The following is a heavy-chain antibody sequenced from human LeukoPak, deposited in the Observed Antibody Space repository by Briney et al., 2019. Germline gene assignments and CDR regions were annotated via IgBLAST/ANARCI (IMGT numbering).Heavy chain of an antibody. Sequence: QSGGSLRLSCEASGFNFGTFAMHWVRQAPGEGLEWLAIIWYDGGNKHYSDSVKGRFTISRDNSKSSLYLQMNSLRAEDTAVYYCRGTYYYGSGIDGDYFDYWGQGTLVTVSS. D-gene: IGHD3-10*01. J-gene: IGHJ4*02. V-gene: IGHV3-33*01. CDR1: GFNFGTFA. CDR3: RGTYYYGSGIDGDYFDY. CDR2: IWYDGGNK.